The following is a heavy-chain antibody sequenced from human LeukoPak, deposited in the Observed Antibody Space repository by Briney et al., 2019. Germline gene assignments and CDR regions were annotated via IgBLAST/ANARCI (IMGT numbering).Heavy chain of an antibody. CDR1: GGSISSYY. V-gene: IGHV4-59*01. D-gene: IGHD3-10*01. J-gene: IGHJ4*02. CDR3: ARAGEGYYGSGSYYTEFDY. Sequence: SETLSLTCTVSGGSISSYYWSWIRQPPGKGLEWIGYIYYSGGTNYNPSLKSRVTISVDTSKNQFSLKLSSVTAADTAVYYCARAGEGYYGSGSYYTEFDYWGQGTLVTVSS. CDR2: IYYSGGT.